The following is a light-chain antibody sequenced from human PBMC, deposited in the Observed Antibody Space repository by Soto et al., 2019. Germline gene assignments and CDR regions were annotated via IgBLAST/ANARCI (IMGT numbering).Light chain of an antibody. V-gene: IGKV1-33*01. CDR1: QDISNH. CDR3: QQYDNLPTFT. J-gene: IGKJ3*01. Sequence: DIQMTQSPSSLSASVGDRVTITCQASQDISNHLNWYQQKPGKAPKLLIYDASSLETGVPSCFSGSGSGTDFTFTITSLRPEDIATYYCQQYDNLPTFTFGPGTKVDIK. CDR2: DAS.